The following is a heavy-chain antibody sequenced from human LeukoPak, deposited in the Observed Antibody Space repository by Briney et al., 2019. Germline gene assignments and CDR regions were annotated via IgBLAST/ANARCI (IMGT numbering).Heavy chain of an antibody. D-gene: IGHD3-3*01. J-gene: IGHJ4*02. Sequence: PSETLSLTCTVSGGSISSYYWSWIRQPPGKGLEWIGFIYYSGSTNYNPSLKSRVTISVDTSKNQFSLRLSSATAADTAVYYCARGDEWTIFGLLDYWGQGTLVTVSS. CDR3: ARGDEWTIFGLLDY. CDR1: GGSISSYY. V-gene: IGHV4-59*01. CDR2: IYYSGST.